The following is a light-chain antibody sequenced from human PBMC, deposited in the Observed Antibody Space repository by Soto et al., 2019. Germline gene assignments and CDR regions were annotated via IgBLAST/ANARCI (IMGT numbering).Light chain of an antibody. Sequence: EIVLTQSPCTLSLSPGERVTLSCRASQSVSSSFLAWYQQKLGQAPRLLIYRASTRATGIPARFSGSGSGTEFTLTISRLQSEDFAVYHCQQYFNWWTFGQGTNVDIK. J-gene: IGKJ1*01. CDR2: RAS. CDR3: QQYFNWWT. CDR1: QSVSSS. V-gene: IGKV3-15*01.